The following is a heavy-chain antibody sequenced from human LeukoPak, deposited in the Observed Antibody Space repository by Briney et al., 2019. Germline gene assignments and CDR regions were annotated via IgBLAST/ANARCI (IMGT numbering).Heavy chain of an antibody. CDR1: GYSFTSYW. V-gene: IGHV5-51*01. D-gene: IGHD2-15*01. Sequence: GESLKISCKGSGYSFTSYWIGWVRQLPGKGLEWMGIIYPGDSDTRYSPSFQGRVTISADKSISTAYLQWSSLKASDTAMYYCAIPFEYCSGGSCYSDAFDIWGQGTMVTVSS. CDR3: AIPFEYCSGGSCYSDAFDI. CDR2: IYPGDSDT. J-gene: IGHJ3*02.